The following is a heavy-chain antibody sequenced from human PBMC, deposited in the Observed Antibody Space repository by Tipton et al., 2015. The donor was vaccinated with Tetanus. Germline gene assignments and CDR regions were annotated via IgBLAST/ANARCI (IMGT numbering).Heavy chain of an antibody. CDR3: AREGFYDSSGYEGDHALIDY. CDR2: ISYDGSNK. V-gene: IGHV3-30*03. D-gene: IGHD3-22*01. Sequence: SLRLSCAASGFTFSSYGMHWVRQAPGKGLEWVAVISYDGSNKYYADSVKGRFTISRDNAKNSLYLQMNSLRAEDTAVYYCAREGFYDSSGYEGDHALIDYWGQGTLVTVSS. J-gene: IGHJ4*02. CDR1: GFTFSSYG.